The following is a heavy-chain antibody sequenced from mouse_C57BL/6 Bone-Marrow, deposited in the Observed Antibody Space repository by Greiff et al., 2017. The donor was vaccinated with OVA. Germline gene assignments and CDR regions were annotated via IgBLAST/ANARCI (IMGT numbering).Heavy chain of an antibody. V-gene: IGHV1-69*01. J-gene: IGHJ2*01. CDR3: ARGDYYYASFDY. D-gene: IGHD2-4*01. Sequence: QVQLQQPGAELVMPGASVKLSCKASGYTFTSYWMHWVKQRPGPGLEWIGEIDPSDSYTNYNQKFKGKSTLTVDKSSSTAYMQLSSLTSEYSAVSYCARGDYYYASFDYWGQGTTLTVSS. CDR1: GYTFTSYW. CDR2: IDPSDSYT.